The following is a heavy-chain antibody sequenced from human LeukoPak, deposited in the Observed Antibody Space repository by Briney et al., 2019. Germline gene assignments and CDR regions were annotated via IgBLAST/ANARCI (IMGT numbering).Heavy chain of an antibody. CDR3: ARGLRYYYYYMDV. CDR2: ISASGTT. Sequence: PSETLFLTCTVSGGSMTNYYWNWIRQPPGKGLEWIGYISASGTTNYNPSLMSRVTISVDTSKNQFSLKLSSVTAADTAVYYCARGLRYYYYYMDVWGKGTTVTVSS. V-gene: IGHV4-4*09. J-gene: IGHJ6*03. CDR1: GGSMTNYY.